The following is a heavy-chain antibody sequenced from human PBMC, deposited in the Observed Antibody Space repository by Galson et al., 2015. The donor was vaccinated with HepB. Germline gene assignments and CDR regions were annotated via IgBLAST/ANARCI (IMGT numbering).Heavy chain of an antibody. CDR2: ISYDGSNK. J-gene: IGHJ6*02. V-gene: IGHV3-30*18. CDR3: AKDRPPGHTGYYYGMDV. D-gene: IGHD3-10*01. CDR1: GFTFSSYG. Sequence: SLRLSCAASGFTFSSYGMHWVRQAPGKGLEWVAVISYDGSNKYYADSVKGRFTISRDNSKNTLYLQMNSLRAEDTAVYYCAKDRPPGHTGYYYGMDVWGQGTTVTISS.